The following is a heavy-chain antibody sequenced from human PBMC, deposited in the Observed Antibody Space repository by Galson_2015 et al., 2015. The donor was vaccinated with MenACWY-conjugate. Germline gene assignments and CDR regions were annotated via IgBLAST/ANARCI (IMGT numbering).Heavy chain of an antibody. CDR2: ISYDGSNK. CDR1: GFSFSSYD. J-gene: IGHJ6*02. D-gene: IGHD1-26*01. CDR3: ARVYSGSPDYDMDV. V-gene: IGHV3-30*04. Sequence: SLRLSCAASGFSFSSYDMHWVRQAPGKGLDWVAVISYDGSNKYYADSVKGRFTISRDKNTLYLEMISLRGEDTAVYYCARVYSGSPDYDMDVWGQGTTVTVSS.